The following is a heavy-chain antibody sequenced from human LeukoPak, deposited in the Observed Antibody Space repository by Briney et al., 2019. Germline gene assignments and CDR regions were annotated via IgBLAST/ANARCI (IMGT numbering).Heavy chain of an antibody. CDR3: ARDGPVPLRPQYYFVY. Sequence: GGSLRLSCAGSGFTFSDYYMSWIRQAPGQGLEWVSYISTSGSTIYYADSVKGRFTISRDNAKNSLYLQMNSLRAEDTAVYYCARDGPVPLRPQYYFVYWGQGGLVTVSS. J-gene: IGHJ4*02. D-gene: IGHD6-6*01. V-gene: IGHV3-11*01. CDR2: ISTSGSTI. CDR1: GFTFSDYY.